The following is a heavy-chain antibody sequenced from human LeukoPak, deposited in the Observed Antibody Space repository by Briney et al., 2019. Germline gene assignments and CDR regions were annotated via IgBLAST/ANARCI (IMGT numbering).Heavy chain of an antibody. CDR3: ARLDIVVVPAAMRDDAFDI. J-gene: IGHJ3*02. CDR1: GGSISSSSYY. CDR2: IYYSGST. D-gene: IGHD2-2*01. Sequence: SETLSLTCTVSGGSISSSSYYWGWIRQPPGKGLEWIGSIYYSGSTYYHPSLQSRVTISVDTSKNQFSLKLSSVTAADTAVYYCARLDIVVVPAAMRDDAFDIWGQGTMVTVSS. V-gene: IGHV4-39*01.